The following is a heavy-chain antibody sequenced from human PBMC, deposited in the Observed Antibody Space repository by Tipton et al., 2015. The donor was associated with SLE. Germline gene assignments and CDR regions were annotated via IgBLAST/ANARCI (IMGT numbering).Heavy chain of an antibody. CDR3: ARATYSSDWSFDY. CDR1: GGSLTSSRHQY. J-gene: IGHJ4*02. V-gene: IGHV4-61*02. Sequence: TLSLTCSVSGGSLTSSRHQYWAWIRQPAGQGPQWLGRISFMGKTNYNPSLEGRVTISFDTSKNQVSLDLSSVTPADTAVYYCARATYSSDWSFDYWGQGTLVTVSS. D-gene: IGHD6-19*01. CDR2: ISFMGKT.